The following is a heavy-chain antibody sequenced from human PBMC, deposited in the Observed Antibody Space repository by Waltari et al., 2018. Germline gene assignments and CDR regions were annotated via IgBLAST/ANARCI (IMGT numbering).Heavy chain of an antibody. J-gene: IGHJ4*02. Sequence: IQWVRQAPGQRLEWMAWINAANGDTIYSQKFQGRITITRDTSASTDYMELSSLRSEDTAVYYCARDSGFYYGRFDYWGQGTLVTVSS. CDR3: ARDSGFYYGRFDY. CDR2: INAANGDT. V-gene: IGHV1-3*01. D-gene: IGHD1-26*01.